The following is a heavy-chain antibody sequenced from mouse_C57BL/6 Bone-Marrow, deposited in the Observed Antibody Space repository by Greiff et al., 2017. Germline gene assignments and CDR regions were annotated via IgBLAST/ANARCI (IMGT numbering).Heavy chain of an antibody. Sequence: QVQLKQPGAELVKPGASVKVSCKASGYTFTSYWMHWVKQRPGQGLEWIGRIHPSDSDTNYNQKFKGKATLTVDKSSSTAYMPLSSLTSEDSAVYYCAIEWPTIVTRFAYWGQGTLVTVSA. V-gene: IGHV1-74*01. D-gene: IGHD2-5*01. CDR1: GYTFTSYW. J-gene: IGHJ3*01. CDR3: AIEWPTIVTRFAY. CDR2: IHPSDSDT.